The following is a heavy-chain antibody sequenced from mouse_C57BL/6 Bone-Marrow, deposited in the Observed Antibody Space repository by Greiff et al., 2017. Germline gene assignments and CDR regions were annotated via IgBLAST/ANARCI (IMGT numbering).Heavy chain of an antibody. D-gene: IGHD4-1*01. V-gene: IGHV1-15*01. CDR2: IDPETGGT. Sequence: QVQLKQSGAELVRPGASVTLSCKASGYTFTDYEMHWVKQTPVHGLEWIGAIDPETGGTAYNQKFKGKAILTADKSSSTAYLELRSLTSEDSAVYYCTRSWDSYYFDYWGQGTTLTVSS. CDR1: GYTFTDYE. CDR3: TRSWDSYYFDY. J-gene: IGHJ2*01.